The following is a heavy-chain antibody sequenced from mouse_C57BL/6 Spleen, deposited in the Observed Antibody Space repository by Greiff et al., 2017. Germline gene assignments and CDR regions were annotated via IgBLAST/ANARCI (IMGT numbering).Heavy chain of an antibody. D-gene: IGHD2-3*01. CDR2: ISDGGSYT. Sequence: EVNVVESGGGLVKPGGSLKLSCAASGFTFSSYAMSWVRQTPEKRLEWVATISDGGSYTYYPDNVKGRFTISRDNAKNNLYLQMSHLKSEDTAMYYCAREIYDGDYYAMDYWGQGTSVTVSS. CDR3: AREIYDGDYYAMDY. V-gene: IGHV5-4*01. J-gene: IGHJ4*01. CDR1: GFTFSSYA.